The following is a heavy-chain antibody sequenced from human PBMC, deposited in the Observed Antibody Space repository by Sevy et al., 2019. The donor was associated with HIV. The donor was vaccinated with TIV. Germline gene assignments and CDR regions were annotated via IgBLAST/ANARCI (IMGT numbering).Heavy chain of an antibody. J-gene: IGHJ2*01. CDR2: IYYSGAT. Sequence: SETLSLTCTVSGGSINSSNFYWGWIRQPPGKGLESIGTIYYSGATYYNPSLKSRVTISVDTSKNQFSLKLTSVTAADTAVYFCARGPLEDYYGSGSSPYWYFDLWGRGTLVTVSS. D-gene: IGHD3-10*01. V-gene: IGHV4-39*01. CDR1: GGSINSSNFY. CDR3: ARGPLEDYYGSGSSPYWYFDL.